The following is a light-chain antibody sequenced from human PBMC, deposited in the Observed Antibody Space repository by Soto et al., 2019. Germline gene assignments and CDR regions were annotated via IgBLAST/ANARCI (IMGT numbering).Light chain of an antibody. CDR1: QYIGRY. Sequence: DIQMTHSPSSLSASVGDKVTITCRSGQYIGRYLNWYQQKTGKAPKLLIYAESSLHSGVPSRLSGSGSGKDFTLTISSLQPEDFATYSCHQTYRTPLTFGGGTKVAIK. CDR2: AES. CDR3: HQTYRTPLT. V-gene: IGKV1-39*01. J-gene: IGKJ4*01.